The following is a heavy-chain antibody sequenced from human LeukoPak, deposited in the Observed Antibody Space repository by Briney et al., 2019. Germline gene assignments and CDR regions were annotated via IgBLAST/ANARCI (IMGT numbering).Heavy chain of an antibody. Sequence: PGGSLRLSCAASGFTLSNYRMNWVRQAPGKGLEWVSTSSGNGDSTYYGDSVKGRFTISRDNVKNTLHLQMSSLRAEDTAIYYCARDSNWNNGGFDYWGQGTLVTVSA. V-gene: IGHV3-23*01. D-gene: IGHD1/OR15-1a*01. J-gene: IGHJ4*02. CDR2: SSGNGDST. CDR3: ARDSNWNNGGFDY. CDR1: GFTLSNYR.